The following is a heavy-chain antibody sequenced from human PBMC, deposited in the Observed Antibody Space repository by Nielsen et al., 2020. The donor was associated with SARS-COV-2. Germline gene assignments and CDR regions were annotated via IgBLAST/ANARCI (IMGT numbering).Heavy chain of an antibody. D-gene: IGHD1-1*01. Sequence: SETLSLTCTVSGGSISSGGYYWSWIRQHPGKGLEWIGYIYYSGSTYYNPSLKSRVTISVDTSKNQFSLKLSSVTAADTAVYYCARRTTGTAFDYWGQGTLVTVSS. CDR1: GGSISSGGYY. CDR2: IYYSGST. CDR3: ARRTTGTAFDY. J-gene: IGHJ4*02. V-gene: IGHV4-31*03.